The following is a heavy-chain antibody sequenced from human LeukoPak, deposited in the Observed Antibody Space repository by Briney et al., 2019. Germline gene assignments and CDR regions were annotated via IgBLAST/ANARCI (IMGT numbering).Heavy chain of an antibody. J-gene: IGHJ4*02. V-gene: IGHV3-66*01. CDR1: GFTVSSNY. CDR3: ARTGSASSWSKFDY. Sequence: GGSLRLSCAASGFTVSSNYMSWVRQAPGKGLEWVSVIYSGGSTYYADSVKGRFTISRDNSKNTLYLQMTSLRAEDAAVYYCARTGSASSWSKFDYWGQGTLVTVST. CDR2: IYSGGST. D-gene: IGHD6-13*01.